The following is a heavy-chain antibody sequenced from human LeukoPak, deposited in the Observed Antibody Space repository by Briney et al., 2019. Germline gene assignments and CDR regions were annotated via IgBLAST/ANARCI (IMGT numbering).Heavy chain of an antibody. CDR3: STNFRARGGYNYFDF. V-gene: IGHV4-59*01. J-gene: IGHJ4*02. Sequence: PSETLSLTCTVSGASIRGYYWSWIRQPPGKGLEWIGYIYNSGNTNYNPSLKSRVIISVDTSKNQFSLKLSSVTAADMAIYYCSTNFRARGGYNYFDFWGQGTLVTVSS. CDR1: GASIRGYY. D-gene: IGHD5-24*01. CDR2: IYNSGNT.